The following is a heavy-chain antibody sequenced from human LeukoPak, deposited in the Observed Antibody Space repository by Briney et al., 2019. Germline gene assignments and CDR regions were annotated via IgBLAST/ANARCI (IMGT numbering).Heavy chain of an antibody. J-gene: IGHJ5*02. CDR2: MNPNSGNT. V-gene: IGHV1-8*01. CDR1: GYTFTNYD. Sequence: ASVKVSCKTSGYTFTNYDINWVRQATGQGLEWMGWMNPNSGNTGYAQKFQGRVTMTRNTSISTAYMELSSLRSEDTAVYYCARTGATVTTVGGFDPWGQGTLVTVSS. CDR3: ARTGATVTTVGGFDP. D-gene: IGHD4-11*01.